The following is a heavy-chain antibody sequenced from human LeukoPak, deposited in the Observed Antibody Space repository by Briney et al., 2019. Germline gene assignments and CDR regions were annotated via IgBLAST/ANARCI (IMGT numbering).Heavy chain of an antibody. CDR2: IYTSGNT. V-gene: IGHV4-4*07. J-gene: IGHJ6*03. Sequence: SETLSLTCTVSGGSFNGYYWSWIRQPAGKGLEWIGRIYTSGNTNYNPSLKSRVTMSVDTSKNQFSLKLSSVTAADTAVYYCARGRGDCSGGSCYPYYYYYMDVWGKGTTVTVSS. CDR3: ARGRGDCSGGSCYPYYYYYMDV. D-gene: IGHD2-15*01. CDR1: GGSFNGYY.